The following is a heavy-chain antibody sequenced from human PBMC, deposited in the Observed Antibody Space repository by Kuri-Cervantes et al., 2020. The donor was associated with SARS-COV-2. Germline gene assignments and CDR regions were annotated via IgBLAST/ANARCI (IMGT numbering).Heavy chain of an antibody. CDR1: GLTFGSYS. Sequence: GESLKISCAASGLTFGSYSMNWVRQAPGKGLEWVSSISSSSSYIYYADSVKGRFTISRDNSKNTLYLQMDSLRAEDTAVYYCAKTLRVYSSSPFDYWGQGTLVTVSS. D-gene: IGHD6-13*01. V-gene: IGHV3-21*04. J-gene: IGHJ4*02. CDR2: ISSSSSYI. CDR3: AKTLRVYSSSPFDY.